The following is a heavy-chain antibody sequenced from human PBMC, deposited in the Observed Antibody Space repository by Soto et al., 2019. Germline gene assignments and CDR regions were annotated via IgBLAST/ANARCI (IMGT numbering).Heavy chain of an antibody. J-gene: IGHJ4*02. CDR2: IRSYGGTT. V-gene: IGHV3-64D*09. CDR1: GFTFDIYV. D-gene: IGHD3-16*01. Sequence: PGGSLRLSCSASGFTFDIYVFHWVRQAPGRGLEYLSGIRSYGGTTYYADSVKGRFTISRDNSKNTIFLQMSGLRTEDTAVYYCSRGGLLSSGGFFDFWGQGTLVTVSS. CDR3: SRGGLLSSGGFFDF.